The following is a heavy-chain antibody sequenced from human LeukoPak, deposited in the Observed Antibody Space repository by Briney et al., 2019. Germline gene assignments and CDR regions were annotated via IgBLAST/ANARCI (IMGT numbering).Heavy chain of an antibody. CDR2: ISGSGGST. CDR3: ARDHKSPYSSSWYVGLDY. Sequence: GGSLRLSCAASGFTFSSYAMSWVRQAPGKGLEWVSAISGSGGSTYYADSVKGRFTISRDNSKNTLYLQMNSLRAEDTAVYYCARDHKSPYSSSWYVGLDYWGQGTLVTVSS. V-gene: IGHV3-23*01. J-gene: IGHJ4*02. CDR1: GFTFSSYA. D-gene: IGHD6-13*01.